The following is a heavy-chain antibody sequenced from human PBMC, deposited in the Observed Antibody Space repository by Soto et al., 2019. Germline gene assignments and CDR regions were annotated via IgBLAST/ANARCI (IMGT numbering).Heavy chain of an antibody. Sequence: QVQLVQSGAEVKKPGSSVKVSCKASGGTFSSYAISWVRQAPGQGLEWMGGIIPIFGTANYAQKFQGRVTITADESTSTAYMELSSLRSEDTAVYYCVSSRYKSSTSPQFDYWGQGTLVTVSS. J-gene: IGHJ4*02. D-gene: IGHD2-2*01. CDR2: IIPIFGTA. CDR1: GGTFSSYA. V-gene: IGHV1-69*01. CDR3: VSSRYKSSTSPQFDY.